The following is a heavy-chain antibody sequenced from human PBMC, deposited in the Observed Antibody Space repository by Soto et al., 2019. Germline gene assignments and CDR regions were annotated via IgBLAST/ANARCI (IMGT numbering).Heavy chain of an antibody. CDR1: SGSISSSNW. CDR3: ARAPTRAYCSGGSCYSGLGFDY. CDR2: IYHSGST. V-gene: IGHV4-4*02. J-gene: IGHJ4*02. D-gene: IGHD2-15*01. Sequence: QVQLQESGPGLVKPSGTLSLTCAVSSGSISSSNWWSWVRQPPGKGLEWIGEIYHSGSTNYNPSPKRRVPISVDKSKNQFSLKLSSVTAADTAVYYCARAPTRAYCSGGSCYSGLGFDYWGQGTLVTVSS.